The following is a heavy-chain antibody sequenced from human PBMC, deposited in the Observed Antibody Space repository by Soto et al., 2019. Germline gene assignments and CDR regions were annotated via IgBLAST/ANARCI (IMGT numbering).Heavy chain of an antibody. CDR2: IYYSGST. V-gene: IGHV4-59*11. J-gene: IGHJ6*02. CDR3: VRVYDRSGWRLAMGV. Sequence: PSETLSLTCNVSGDFINSHYWTWIRQPPGEGLEWIGYIYYSGSTNYNPSLKSRVTISLDTSKNQFSLNLSSVAAADTGIYCCVRVYDRSGWRLAMGVWGQGTTVTVS. D-gene: IGHD6-19*01. CDR1: GDFINSHY.